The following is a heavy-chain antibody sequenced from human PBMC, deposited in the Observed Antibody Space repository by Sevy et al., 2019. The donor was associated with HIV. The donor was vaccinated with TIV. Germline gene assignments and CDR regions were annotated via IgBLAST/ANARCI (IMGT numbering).Heavy chain of an antibody. Sequence: GGSLRLSCAASGYIFSSYGIHWVRQAPGKGLEWVALLSYDERNKYYADSVKGRITVSGESYKDTFYLQMNILRADDTAAYYWAKDREILLVPAMMHDEYPGYDLDAWGQGTTVTVSS. V-gene: IGHV3-30*18. D-gene: IGHD2-2*01. CDR3: AKDREILLVPAMMHDEYPGYDLDA. CDR1: GYIFSSYG. J-gene: IGHJ6*02. CDR2: LSYDERNK.